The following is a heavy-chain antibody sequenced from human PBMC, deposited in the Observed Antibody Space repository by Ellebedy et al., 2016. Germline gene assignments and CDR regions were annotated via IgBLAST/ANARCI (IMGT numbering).Heavy chain of an antibody. CDR2: IIPILGIA. CDR1: GGTFSSYA. Sequence: ASVKVSCKASGGTFSSYAISWVRQAPGQGLEWMGRIIPILGIANYAQKFQGRVTITADKSTSTAYMELSSLRSEDTAVYYCAREAVVAAREFDYWGQGTLVTVSS. V-gene: IGHV1-69*04. D-gene: IGHD2-15*01. CDR3: AREAVVAAREFDY. J-gene: IGHJ4*02.